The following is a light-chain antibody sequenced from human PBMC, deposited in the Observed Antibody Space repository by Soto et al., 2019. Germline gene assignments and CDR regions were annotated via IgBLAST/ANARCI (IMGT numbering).Light chain of an antibody. J-gene: IGKJ4*01. V-gene: IGKV3-20*01. CDR3: QKYASSPLT. CDR1: QSVSRRY. Sequence: EIVLTQSPCTLSLSPGEKATLSCKASQSVSRRYLAWYQQKPGQAPRLLIYGAFTRATGIPDRFSGSGSGTDFTLTISRLEPEDVAVYYCQKYASSPLTFGGGTKVEIK. CDR2: GAF.